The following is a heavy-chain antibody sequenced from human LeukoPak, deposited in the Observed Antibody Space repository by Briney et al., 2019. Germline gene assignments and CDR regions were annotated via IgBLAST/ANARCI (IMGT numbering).Heavy chain of an antibody. D-gene: IGHD2-2*01. Sequence: PSETLSLTCTVSDDSISDYYWSWIRQPPGKGLEWIGYIYTRGTANYNPSLKSRVTMSADTSKNQFSLKLDSVTAPDTAVYYCARSRPAPKEFDHWGQGTLVTVSS. J-gene: IGHJ4*02. CDR2: IYTRGTA. V-gene: IGHV4-4*09. CDR1: DDSISDYY. CDR3: ARSRPAPKEFDH.